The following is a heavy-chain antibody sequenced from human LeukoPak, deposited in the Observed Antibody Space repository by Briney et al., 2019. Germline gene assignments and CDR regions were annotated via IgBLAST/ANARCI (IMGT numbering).Heavy chain of an antibody. CDR2: IKQDGSEN. D-gene: IGHD5-18*01. Sequence: GGSLRLSCAASGFTFSIYWMSWVRQAPGKGLEWLATIKQDGSENYYVDSVKGRFTISRDNAKNSLYLQMNSLRAEDTAVYYCARATEDTSMVQDWGQGTLVTVSS. J-gene: IGHJ4*02. CDR3: ARATEDTSMVQD. V-gene: IGHV3-7*03. CDR1: GFTFSIYW.